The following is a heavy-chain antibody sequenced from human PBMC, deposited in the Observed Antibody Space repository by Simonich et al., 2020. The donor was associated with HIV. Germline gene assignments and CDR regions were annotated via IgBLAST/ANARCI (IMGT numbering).Heavy chain of an antibody. CDR2: IYTNTGNP. D-gene: IGHD6-13*01. CDR3: ARGKYSSSWWSLDY. Sequence: QVQLVQSGAEVKKPGSSVKVSCKASGVTFNSQAFSWVRQAPGQGLEWMVWIYTNTGNPTYAQGFTGRFVFSLDTSVSTAYLQISSLKAEDSAVYYCARGKYSSSWWSLDYWGQGTLVTVSS. J-gene: IGHJ4*02. V-gene: IGHV7-4-1*02. CDR1: GVTFNSQA.